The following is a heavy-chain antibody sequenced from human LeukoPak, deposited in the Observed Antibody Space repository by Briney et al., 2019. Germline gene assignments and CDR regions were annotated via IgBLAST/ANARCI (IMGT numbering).Heavy chain of an antibody. D-gene: IGHD4-23*01. CDR3: ARDNSVEDTAWWFDP. CDR1: GYTFTSYY. V-gene: IGHV1-46*01. Sequence: ASVKVSCKASGYTFTSYYMHWVRQAPGQGLEWMGIINPSGGSTSYAQKFQGRVTMTRDMSTSTDYMELSSLRSEDTAVYYCARDNSVEDTAWWFDPWGQGTLVAVSS. J-gene: IGHJ5*02. CDR2: INPSGGST.